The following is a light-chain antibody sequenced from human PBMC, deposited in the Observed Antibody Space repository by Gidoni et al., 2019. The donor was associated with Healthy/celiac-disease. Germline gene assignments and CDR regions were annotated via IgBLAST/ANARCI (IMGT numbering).Light chain of an antibody. J-gene: IGKJ4*01. V-gene: IGKV1-5*01. Sequence: DIQMTQSPSTLSASVGDRVTITCRASQRISSWLAWYQQKPGKAPNLLIYDAASLESGVPSRFSGSGSGTEFTLTISSLQPDDFVTYYCQQYNSYSPLTFGGGTKVEIK. CDR2: DAA. CDR1: QRISSW. CDR3: QQYNSYSPLT.